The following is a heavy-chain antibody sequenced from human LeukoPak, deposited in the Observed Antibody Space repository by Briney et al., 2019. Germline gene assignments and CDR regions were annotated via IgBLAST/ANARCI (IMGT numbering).Heavy chain of an antibody. D-gene: IGHD4-17*01. CDR1: GFTFSTFA. Sequence: GGSLRLSCAASGFTFSTFAMIWVRQPPGKGLEWVSSIFPSGGEIHYADSVRGRFTISRDNSKSTLSLQMNSLRAEDTAVYYCARDRGLRRTGQDAFDIWGQGTMVTVSS. CDR3: ARDRGLRRTGQDAFDI. CDR2: IFPSGGEI. V-gene: IGHV3-23*01. J-gene: IGHJ3*02.